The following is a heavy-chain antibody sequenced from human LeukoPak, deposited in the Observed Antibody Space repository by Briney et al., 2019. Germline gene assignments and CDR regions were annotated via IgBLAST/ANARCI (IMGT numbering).Heavy chain of an antibody. D-gene: IGHD5-18*01. CDR2: IYYSGST. J-gene: IGHJ5*02. CDR3: ARFVDTAMVGANWFDP. V-gene: IGHV4-59*01. Sequence: SETLSLTCGVYGGSFSGYYWSWIRQPPGKGLEWIGYIYYSGSTNYNPSLKSRVTISVDTSKNQFSLKLSSVTAADTAVYYCARFVDTAMVGANWFDPWGQGTLVTVSS. CDR1: GGSFSGYY.